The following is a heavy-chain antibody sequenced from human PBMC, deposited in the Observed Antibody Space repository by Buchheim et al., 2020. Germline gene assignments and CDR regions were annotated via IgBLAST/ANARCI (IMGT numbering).Heavy chain of an antibody. Sequence: VQLVESGGGVVQPGRSLRLSCAASGFTFSSYGMHWVRQAPGKGLEWVSSISSSSSYIYYADSVKGRFTISRDNAKNSLYLQMNSLRAEDTAVYYCARDGTYYYDSSGKGFDYWGQGTL. CDR3: ARDGTYYYDSSGKGFDY. J-gene: IGHJ4*02. V-gene: IGHV3-21*01. CDR1: GFTFSSYG. CDR2: ISSSSSYI. D-gene: IGHD3-22*01.